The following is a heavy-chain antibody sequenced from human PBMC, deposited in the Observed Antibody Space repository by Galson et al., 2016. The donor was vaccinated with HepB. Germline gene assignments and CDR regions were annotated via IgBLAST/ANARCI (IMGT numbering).Heavy chain of an antibody. CDR1: GYTFTSYY. V-gene: IGHV1-46*01. CDR2: MNPNGGHT. Sequence: SVKVSCKASGYTFTSYYIHWMRQAPRQGLEWMGVMNPNGGHTSYAQRSQGRVTMTSDASTTTVYMDLSRLRSEDTAVYYCARAPMWEGSRSGGFCYSWFDPWGRGTLVTVSS. CDR3: ARAPMWEGSRSGGFCYSWFDP. D-gene: IGHD2-15*01. J-gene: IGHJ5*02.